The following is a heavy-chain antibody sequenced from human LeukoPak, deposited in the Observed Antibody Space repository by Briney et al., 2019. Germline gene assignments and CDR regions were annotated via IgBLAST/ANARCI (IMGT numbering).Heavy chain of an antibody. CDR2: ISSSSSYI. CDR1: GFTFSSYS. J-gene: IGHJ4*02. Sequence: GGSLRLSCAASGFTFSSYSMNWVRQAPGKGLEWVSSISSSSSYIYYADSVKGRFTISRDNAKNSLYLQMNSLRAEDTAVYYCARGGYSGYDFDHWGQGTLVTVSS. D-gene: IGHD5-12*01. V-gene: IGHV3-21*01. CDR3: ARGGYSGYDFDH.